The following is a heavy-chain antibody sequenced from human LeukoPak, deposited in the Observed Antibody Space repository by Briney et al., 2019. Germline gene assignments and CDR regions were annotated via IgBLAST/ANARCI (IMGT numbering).Heavy chain of an antibody. CDR1: GFSFTNAW. Sequence: GGSLRLSCVASGFSFTNAWMSWVRQAPGKGLEWVGRIKNKRDGGTTDYAAPVRGRFSISRDDSKDTLYLQMNSLKVEDTAVFFWSEYNSKSGFRIWGQRTIV. J-gene: IGHJ3*02. V-gene: IGHV3-15*01. CDR3: SEYNSKSGFRI. CDR2: IKNKRDGGTT. D-gene: IGHD3-3*01.